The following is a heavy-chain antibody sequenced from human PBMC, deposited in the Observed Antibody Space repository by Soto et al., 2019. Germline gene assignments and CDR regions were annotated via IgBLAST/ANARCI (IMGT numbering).Heavy chain of an antibody. J-gene: IGHJ4*02. CDR1: GFTLRNFA. Sequence: PGGSLRLSCEASGFTLRNFAMTWVRQAPGKGLEWVSLISANDVGTYYAESVKTRFTISTDQSRNTVYLQMDSLRADDTAVYYCAKAKNGYNCDNRPPFDYWGQGTLVTVSS. V-gene: IGHV3-23*01. CDR2: ISANDVGT. D-gene: IGHD1-20*01. CDR3: AKAKNGYNCDNRPPFDY.